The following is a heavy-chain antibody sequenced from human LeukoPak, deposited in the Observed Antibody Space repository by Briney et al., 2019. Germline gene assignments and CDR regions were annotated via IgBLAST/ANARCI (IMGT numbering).Heavy chain of an antibody. J-gene: IGHJ5*02. CDR1: GVSISSSSYY. V-gene: IGHV4-39*07. CDR2: IYYSGST. CDR3: ARAPVVPAARGWFDP. Sequence: PSETLSLTCTVSGVSISSSSYYWGWIRQPPGKGLEWIGSIYYSGSTYYNPSLKSRVTISVDTSKNQFSLKLSSVTAADTAVYYCARAPVVPAARGWFDPWGQGTLVTVSS. D-gene: IGHD2-2*01.